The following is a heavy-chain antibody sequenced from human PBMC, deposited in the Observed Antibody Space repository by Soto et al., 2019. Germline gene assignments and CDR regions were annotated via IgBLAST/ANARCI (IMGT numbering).Heavy chain of an antibody. D-gene: IGHD6-19*01. J-gene: IGHJ5*02. V-gene: IGHV3-7*01. CDR3: ARDAKGIAVAGTTNWFDP. CDR2: IKQDGSEK. CDR1: GFTFSSYW. Sequence: GESLKISCAASGFTFSSYWMSWVRQAPGKGLEWVANIKQDGSEKYYVDSVKGRFTISRDNAKNSLYLQMNSLRAEDTAVYYCARDAKGIAVAGTTNWFDPWGQGTLVTVSS.